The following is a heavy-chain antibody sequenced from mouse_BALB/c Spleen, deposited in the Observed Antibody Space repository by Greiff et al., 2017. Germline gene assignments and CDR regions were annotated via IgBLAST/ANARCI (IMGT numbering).Heavy chain of an antibody. CDR3: ARVDGYYFDV. CDR1: GFTFSSYA. V-gene: IGHV5-9-4*01. Sequence: EVKLVESGGGLVKPGGSLKLSCAASGFTFSSYAMSWVRQSPEKRLEWVAEISSGGSYTYYPDTVTGRFTISRDNAKNTLYLEMSRLRSEDTAMYYCARVDGYYFDVWGAGTTVTVSS. J-gene: IGHJ1*01. CDR2: ISSGGSYT. D-gene: IGHD2-3*01.